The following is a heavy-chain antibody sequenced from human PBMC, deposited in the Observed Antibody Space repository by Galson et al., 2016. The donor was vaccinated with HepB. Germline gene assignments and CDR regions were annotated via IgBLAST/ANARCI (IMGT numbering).Heavy chain of an antibody. CDR3: ARGTASRPGYYYALDV. D-gene: IGHD6-6*01. V-gene: IGHV3-23*01. CDR1: GFIFSSFA. J-gene: IGHJ6*04. Sequence: SLRLSCATSGFIFSSFAMSWARQAPGKGLEWVSTFSARVDKPYYANSARGRFTISSDNSKKTLYLQMNSLRAEDTAVYFCARGTASRPGYYYALDVWGKGTTVTVSS. CDR2: FSARVDKP.